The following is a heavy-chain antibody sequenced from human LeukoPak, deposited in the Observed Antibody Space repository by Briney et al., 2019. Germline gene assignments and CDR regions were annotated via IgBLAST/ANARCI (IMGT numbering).Heavy chain of an antibody. CDR2: INSDGSST. D-gene: IGHD2-21*01. Sequence: GGSLRLSCAASGFTFSSYWMHWVRQAPGKGLVWVSRINSDGSSTSYADSVKGRFTISRDNAKNTLYLQMNSLRAEDTAVYYCAKATHIVVVIALPDYWGQGTLVTVSS. CDR1: GFTFSSYW. CDR3: AKATHIVVVIALPDY. V-gene: IGHV3-74*01. J-gene: IGHJ4*02.